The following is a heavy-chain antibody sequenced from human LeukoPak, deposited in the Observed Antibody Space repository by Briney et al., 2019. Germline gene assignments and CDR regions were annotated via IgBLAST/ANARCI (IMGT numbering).Heavy chain of an antibody. CDR1: GFTFSSYG. D-gene: IGHD2-15*01. CDR3: ASGYCSGGSCDEAGY. J-gene: IGHJ4*02. Sequence: GGSLRLSCAASGFTFSSYGMHGVRQAPGRGWEGGAVISYHGGNKYYADSVKGRFTISRDNSKNTMYLQMNSLRAEAKAVYYCASGYCSGGSCDEAGYWGAGTLVTVSP. CDR2: ISYHGGNK. V-gene: IGHV3-30*03.